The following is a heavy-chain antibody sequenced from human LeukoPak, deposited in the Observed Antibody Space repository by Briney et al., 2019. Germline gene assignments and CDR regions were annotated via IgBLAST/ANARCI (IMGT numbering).Heavy chain of an antibody. CDR3: ARDLYLEWLTLAFDY. V-gene: IGHV1-2*02. D-gene: IGHD3-3*01. CDR2: INPNSGGT. J-gene: IGHJ4*02. Sequence: ASVKVSCTASGYTFTVYYMHWVRHAPGQGLEWMGWINPNSGGTNYAQKFQGRVTMTRDTSISTAYMELSRLRSDDTAVYYCARDLYLEWLTLAFDYWGQGTLVTVSS. CDR1: GYTFTVYY.